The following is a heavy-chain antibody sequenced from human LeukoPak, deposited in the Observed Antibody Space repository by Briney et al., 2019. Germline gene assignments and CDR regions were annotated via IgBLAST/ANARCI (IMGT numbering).Heavy chain of an antibody. CDR3: ALPGYSYGFEPADY. Sequence: PSETLSLTCAVYGVSFSGYYWSWIRQPPGKGLEWIGEINHSGSTNYNPSLKSRVTISVDTSKNQFSLKLSSVTAADTAVYYCALPGYSYGFEPADYWGQGTLVTVSS. J-gene: IGHJ4*02. V-gene: IGHV4-34*01. D-gene: IGHD5-18*01. CDR2: INHSGST. CDR1: GVSFSGYY.